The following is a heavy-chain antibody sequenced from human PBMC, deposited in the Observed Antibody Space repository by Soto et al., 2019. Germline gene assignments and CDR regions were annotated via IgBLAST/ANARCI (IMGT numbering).Heavy chain of an antibody. Sequence: GGSLRLSWAASGFTFSSYGMHWVRQAPGKGLEWVAVIWYDGSNKYYADSVKGRFTISRDNSKNTLYLQMNSLRAEDTAVHYCARDSHSGYYYDSSGYFGMDVWGQGTTVTVSS. CDR3: ARDSHSGYYYDSSGYFGMDV. V-gene: IGHV3-33*01. CDR1: GFTFSSYG. D-gene: IGHD3-22*01. J-gene: IGHJ6*02. CDR2: IWYDGSNK.